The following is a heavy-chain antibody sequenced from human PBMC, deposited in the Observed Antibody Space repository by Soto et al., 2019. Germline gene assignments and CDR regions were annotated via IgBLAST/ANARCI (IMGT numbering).Heavy chain of an antibody. V-gene: IGHV3-66*01. CDR1: GFTFSSYA. J-gene: IGHJ6*04. CDR3: GRGTTVTDLDV. CDR2: IYSGGST. Sequence: PGGSLGLSCAASGFTFSSYAMSWVRQAPGKGLEWVSVIYSGGSTYYADSVKGRFTISRDNSKSTLYLQMNSLRAEDTAVYYCGRGTTVTDLDVWGKGSKVIVSS. D-gene: IGHD4-17*01.